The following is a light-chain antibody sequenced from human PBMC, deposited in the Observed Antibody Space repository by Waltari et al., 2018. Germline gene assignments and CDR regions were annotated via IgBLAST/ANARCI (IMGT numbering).Light chain of an antibody. CDR1: QSFNGN. Sequence: EIVMTQSPATLSVSPGERATVSCRASQSFNGNLAWYQHKQGQAPRLLIYAASTRATASPGRFRGGGSGTEFTLTISSLQSEDFAIYYCQQYTEWPYTFGQGTKLEIK. V-gene: IGKV3-15*01. CDR2: AAS. CDR3: QQYTEWPYT. J-gene: IGKJ2*01.